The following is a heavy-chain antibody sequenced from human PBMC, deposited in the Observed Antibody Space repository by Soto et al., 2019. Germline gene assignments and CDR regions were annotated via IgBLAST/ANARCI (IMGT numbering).Heavy chain of an antibody. J-gene: IGHJ6*02. CDR3: ARDENYDYGFEYYYYGMDV. D-gene: IGHD4-17*01. CDR2: ISYDGSNK. Sequence: QVQLVESGGGVVQPGRSLRLSCAASGFTFSSYAMHWVRQAPGKGLEWVAVISYDGSNKYYADSVKGRFTISRDNSKNTLYLQMNSLRAEDTAVYYCARDENYDYGFEYYYYGMDVWGQGTTVTVSS. CDR1: GFTFSSYA. V-gene: IGHV3-30-3*01.